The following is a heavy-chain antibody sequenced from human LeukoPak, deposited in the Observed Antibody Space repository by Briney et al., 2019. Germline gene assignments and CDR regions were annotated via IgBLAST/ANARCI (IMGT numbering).Heavy chain of an antibody. CDR1: GDSISSYY. Sequence: SETLSLTCTVSGDSISSYYWSWIRQPPGKGLEWIGYIYYSGNTNYNPSLKSRVTISVDTSKNQFSLKLSSVTAADTAVYYCARGIIVGATWGENDNWFDPWGQGTLVTVSS. J-gene: IGHJ5*02. V-gene: IGHV4-59*01. CDR2: IYYSGNT. D-gene: IGHD1-26*01. CDR3: ARGIIVGATWGENDNWFDP.